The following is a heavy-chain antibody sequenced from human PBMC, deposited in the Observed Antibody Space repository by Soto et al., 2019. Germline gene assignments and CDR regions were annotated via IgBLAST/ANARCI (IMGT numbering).Heavy chain of an antibody. Sequence: ASVKVSCKASGYTFTSYGISWVRQAPGQGLEWMGWISAYNGNTNYAQNLQGRVTMTTDTSTSTSYMELRNLTSDDTAVYFCARDWRGAEGFVPWGQGTLVTVSS. CDR2: ISAYNGNT. V-gene: IGHV1-18*01. CDR3: ARDWRGAEGFVP. D-gene: IGHD3-3*01. J-gene: IGHJ5*02. CDR1: GYTFTSYG.